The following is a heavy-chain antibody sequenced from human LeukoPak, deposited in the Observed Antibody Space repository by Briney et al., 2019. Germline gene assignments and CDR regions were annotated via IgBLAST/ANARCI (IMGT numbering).Heavy chain of an antibody. CDR3: ARTGSENYYYYMDV. D-gene: IGHD7-27*01. Sequence: ASVKVSCKASGGTFSSYAISWVRRAPGQGLEWMGGIIPIFGTANYAQKFQGRVTITTDESTSTAYMELSSLRSEDTAVYYCARTGSENYYYYMDVWGKGTTVTVSS. CDR2: IIPIFGTA. V-gene: IGHV1-69*05. CDR1: GGTFSSYA. J-gene: IGHJ6*03.